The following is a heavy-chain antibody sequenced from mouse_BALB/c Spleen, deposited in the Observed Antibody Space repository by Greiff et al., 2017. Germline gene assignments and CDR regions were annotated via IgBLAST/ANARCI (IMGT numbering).Heavy chain of an antibody. Sequence: EVQLQQSGPGLVKPSQSLSLTCSVTGYSITSGYYWYWIRQFPGNKLEWMGYISYDGSNNYNPSLKNRISITRDTSKNQFFLKLNSVTTEDTATYYCARMEGYAWFAYWGQGTLVTVSA. J-gene: IGHJ3*01. CDR2: ISYDGSN. D-gene: IGHD2-14*01. V-gene: IGHV3-6*02. CDR1: GYSITSGYY. CDR3: ARMEGYAWFAY.